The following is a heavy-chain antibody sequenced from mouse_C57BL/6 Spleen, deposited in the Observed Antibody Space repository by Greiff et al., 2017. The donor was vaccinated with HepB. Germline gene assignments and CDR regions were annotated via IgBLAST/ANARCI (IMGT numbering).Heavy chain of an antibody. CDR3: ARRGSTLLLRYWYFDV. V-gene: IGHV1-80*01. CDR2: IYPGDGDT. CDR1: GYAFSSYW. Sequence: QVQLKESGAELVKPGASVKISCKASGYAFSSYWMNWVKQRPGKGLEWIGQIYPGDGDTNYNGKFKGKATLTADKSSSTAYMQLSSLTSEDSAVYFCARRGSTLLLRYWYFDVWGTGTTVTVSS. J-gene: IGHJ1*03. D-gene: IGHD1-1*01.